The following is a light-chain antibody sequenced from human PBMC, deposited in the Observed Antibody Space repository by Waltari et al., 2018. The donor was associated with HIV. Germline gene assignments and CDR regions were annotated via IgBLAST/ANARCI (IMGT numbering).Light chain of an antibody. CDR1: LRAGRNL. J-gene: IGKJ5*01. CDR3: QQYGSSPIT. Sequence: RASLRAGRNLLGWQQHKPCQAPSLRIYRSSSRATGMPDICSCSGSATDFTRTISRLEPEDFAVYYCQQYGSSPITFGQGTRLE. CDR2: RSS. V-gene: IGKV3-20*01.